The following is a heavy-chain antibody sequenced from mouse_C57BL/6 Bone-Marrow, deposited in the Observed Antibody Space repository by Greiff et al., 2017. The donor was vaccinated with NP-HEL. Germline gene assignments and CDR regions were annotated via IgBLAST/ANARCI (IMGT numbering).Heavy chain of an antibody. CDR1: GYTFTDYY. CDR3: AKMGSVYYGSSDY. V-gene: IGHV1-26*01. Sequence: EVQLQQSGPELVKPGASVKISCKASGYTFTDYYMNWVKQSHGKSLEWIGDINPNNGGTSYNQKFKGKATLTVDKSSSTAYMELRSLTSEDSAVYYCAKMGSVYYGSSDYWGQGTTLTVSS. CDR2: INPNNGGT. J-gene: IGHJ2*01. D-gene: IGHD1-1*01.